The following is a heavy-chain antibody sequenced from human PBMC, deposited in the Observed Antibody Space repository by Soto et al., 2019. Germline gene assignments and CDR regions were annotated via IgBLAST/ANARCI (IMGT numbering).Heavy chain of an antibody. Sequence: QLQLQESGPGLVKPSETLSLSCTVSGGSISSSSYDWGWIRQPPGKGLEWIGSIYYSGSTYYNPSLKSRVTISVDTSKNQFSLKLSSVTATDTAVYYCARHTSAISISDHWGQGTLVTVSS. CDR3: ARHTSAISISDH. D-gene: IGHD3-3*01. J-gene: IGHJ4*02. CDR2: IYYSGST. V-gene: IGHV4-39*01. CDR1: GGSISSSSYD.